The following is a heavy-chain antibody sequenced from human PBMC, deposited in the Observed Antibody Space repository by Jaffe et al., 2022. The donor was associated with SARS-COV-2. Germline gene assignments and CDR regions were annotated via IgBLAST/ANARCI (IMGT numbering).Heavy chain of an antibody. CDR3: ARRGHDYGGAFDI. Sequence: QLQLQESGPGLVKPSETLSLTCSVSGGSISSSLHYWAWIRQTPGKGLEWIARIHYTGSNYYNSSLKSRVTISVDPSRNQFSLTLRSVTAADTAIYYCARRGHDYGGAFDIWGRGTMVAVSS. V-gene: IGHV4-39*01. CDR2: IHYTGSN. D-gene: IGHD5-18*01. CDR1: GGSISSSLHY. J-gene: IGHJ3*02.